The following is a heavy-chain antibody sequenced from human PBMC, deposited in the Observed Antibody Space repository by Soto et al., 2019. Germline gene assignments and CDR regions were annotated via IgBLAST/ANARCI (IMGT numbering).Heavy chain of an antibody. Sequence: SETLSLTCDVSGGSISSINWWSWVRQPPGKGLKWIGEIYHSGSTTYNPSLKSRVTISVDKSKNQFSLRLKSVTAADTAIYYCARGGGPDIAYGMDVWGQGTTVTVSS. CDR1: GGSISSINW. CDR3: ARGGGPDIAYGMDV. V-gene: IGHV4-4*02. CDR2: IYHSGST. J-gene: IGHJ6*02. D-gene: IGHD5-12*01.